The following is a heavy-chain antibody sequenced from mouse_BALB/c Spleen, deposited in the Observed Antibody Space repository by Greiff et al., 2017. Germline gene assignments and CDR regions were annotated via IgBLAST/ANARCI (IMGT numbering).Heavy chain of an antibody. CDR3: ARRLLLDY. CDR2: IDPANGNT. V-gene: IGHV14-3*02. CDR1: GFNIKDTY. Sequence: EVQLQESGAELVKPGASVKLSCTASGFNIKDTYMHWVKQRPEQGLEWIGRIDPANGNTKYDPKFQGKATITADTSSNTAYLQLSSLTSEDTAVYYCARRLLLDYWGQGTTLTVSS. J-gene: IGHJ2*01. D-gene: IGHD2-3*01.